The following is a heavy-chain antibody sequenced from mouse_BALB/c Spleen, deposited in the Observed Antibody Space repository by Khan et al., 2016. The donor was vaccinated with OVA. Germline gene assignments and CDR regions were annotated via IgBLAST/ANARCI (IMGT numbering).Heavy chain of an antibody. V-gene: IGHV2-4*02. Sequence: QVQLQQSGPGLVQPSQNLSITCTVSGFSLTSYGVHWVRQPPGKGLEWLGVIWSYGSTHYNAAFISRLSISKDNSKSQVFFKMNSLQADDTATYYCARFYDYEWYFDVWGAGTTVTVSS. CDR3: ARFYDYEWYFDV. J-gene: IGHJ1*01. CDR2: IWSYGST. D-gene: IGHD2-4*01. CDR1: GFSLTSYG.